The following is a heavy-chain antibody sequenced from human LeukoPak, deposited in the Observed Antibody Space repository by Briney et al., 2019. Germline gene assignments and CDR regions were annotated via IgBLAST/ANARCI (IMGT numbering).Heavy chain of an antibody. V-gene: IGHV3-7*01. CDR2: IKQDGSEK. CDR3: ARGLKTPERTVTTS. CDR1: GFTFSTYW. Sequence: PGGSLRLSCAASGFTFSTYWMTWVCQAPGKGLEWVANIKQDGSEKYYVDSVKGRFTISRDNAKNSLYLQMNSLRAEDTAVYYCARGLKTPERTVTTSWGQGTLVTVSS. D-gene: IGHD4-4*01. J-gene: IGHJ4*02.